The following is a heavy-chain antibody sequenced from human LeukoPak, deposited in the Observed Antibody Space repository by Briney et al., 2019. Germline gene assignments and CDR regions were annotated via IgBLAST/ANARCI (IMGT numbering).Heavy chain of an antibody. J-gene: IGHJ5*02. CDR1: GGSISSYY. CDR3: ARRLGRYSSGWYDP. V-gene: IGHV4-59*08. CDR2: IYYSGST. Sequence: PSETLSLTCTVSGGSISSYYWSWIRQPPGKGLEWIGYIYYSGSTNYNPSLKSRVTISVDTSKNQFSLKLSSVTAADTAVYYCARRLGRYSSGWYDPWGQGTLVTVSS. D-gene: IGHD6-19*01.